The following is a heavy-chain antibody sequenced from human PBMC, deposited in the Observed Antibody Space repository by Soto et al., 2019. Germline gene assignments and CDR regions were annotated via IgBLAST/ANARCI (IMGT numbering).Heavy chain of an antibody. CDR3: ARGVIGSSGFALVYFDY. Sequence: EVQLVESGEGLVQPGGSLRLSCAASGFTFSSYAMHWVRQAPGKGLEYVSAISSNGGSTYYADSVKGRFTISRDNSKNTLYRQMGRLRAEDMAVYYCARGVIGSSGFALVYFDYWGQGTLVTVSS. V-gene: IGHV3-64*02. CDR2: ISSNGGST. D-gene: IGHD3-22*01. CDR1: GFTFSSYA. J-gene: IGHJ4*02.